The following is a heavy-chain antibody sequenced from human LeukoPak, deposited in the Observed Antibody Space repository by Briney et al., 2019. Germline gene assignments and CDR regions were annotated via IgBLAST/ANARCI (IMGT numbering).Heavy chain of an antibody. CDR1: GGTFSSYA. J-gene: IGHJ6*03. Sequence: SVKVSCTASGGTFSSYAISWVRQAPGQGLGWMGGIIPIFGAANYAQKLQGRVTPFPDESTSTASMELSSLRSADTAVYYCARHGDFPFTSNDCYIDVWGKGTTVTVSS. D-gene: IGHD4-17*01. CDR3: ARHGDFPFTSNDCYIDV. CDR2: IIPIFGAA. V-gene: IGHV1-69*13.